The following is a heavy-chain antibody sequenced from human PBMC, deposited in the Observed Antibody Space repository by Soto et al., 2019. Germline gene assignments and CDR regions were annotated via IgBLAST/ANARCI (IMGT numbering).Heavy chain of an antibody. J-gene: IGHJ4*02. CDR3: ATSSGWKLGADY. CDR2: INAGNGNT. V-gene: IGHV1-3*01. Sequence: ASVKVSCKASGYTFTSYAMHWVRQAPGQRLEWMGWINAGNGNTKYSQKFQGRVTITRDTSASTAYMELSSLRSEDTAVYYCATSSGWKLGADYWGQGTLVTVSS. D-gene: IGHD6-19*01. CDR1: GYTFTSYA.